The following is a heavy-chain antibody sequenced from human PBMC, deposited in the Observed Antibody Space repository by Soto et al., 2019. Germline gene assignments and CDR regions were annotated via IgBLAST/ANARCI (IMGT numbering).Heavy chain of an antibody. Sequence: PGGSLRLSCAASGFTFTRYSMNWVRQAPGKGLEWVSSISSTTNYIYYGDSMKGRFTISRDNAKNSLYLEMNSLRAEDTAVYYCARESENLTSNFDYWGQGTLVTVSS. V-gene: IGHV3-21*06. CDR3: ARESENLTSNFDY. CDR1: GFTFTRYS. CDR2: ISSTTNYI. J-gene: IGHJ4*02.